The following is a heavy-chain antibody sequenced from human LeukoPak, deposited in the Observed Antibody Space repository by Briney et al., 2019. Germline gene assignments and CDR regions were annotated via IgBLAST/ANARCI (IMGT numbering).Heavy chain of an antibody. J-gene: IGHJ6*02. Sequence: PGGSLRLSCAASGFTFSNAWMSWVRQAPGKGLEWVSYISSSGSTIYYADSVKGRFTISRDNAKNSLYLQMNSLRAEDTAVYYCARDLGYDGMDVWGQGTTVTVSS. CDR1: GFTFSNAW. CDR2: ISSSGSTI. D-gene: IGHD3-16*01. V-gene: IGHV3-11*01. CDR3: ARDLGYDGMDV.